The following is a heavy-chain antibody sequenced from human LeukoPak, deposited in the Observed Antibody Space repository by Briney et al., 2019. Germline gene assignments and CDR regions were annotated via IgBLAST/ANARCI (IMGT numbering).Heavy chain of an antibody. CDR2: IYNSETT. V-gene: IGHV4-59*08. D-gene: IGHD6-19*01. CDR1: GGSISSYF. CDR3: ASHGGWPSDAFDI. Sequence: KPSETLSLTCTVSGGSISSYFWSWIRQPPGKGPEWIGYIYNSETTNYTPSLKSRVTMSIDTSKNQFSLTLSSVTAADTAVYYCASHGGWPSDAFDIWGQGTMVTVSS. J-gene: IGHJ3*02.